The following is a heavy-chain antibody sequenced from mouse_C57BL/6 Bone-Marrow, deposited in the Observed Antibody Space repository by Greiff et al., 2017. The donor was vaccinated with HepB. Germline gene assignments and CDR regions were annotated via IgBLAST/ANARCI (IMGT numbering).Heavy chain of an antibody. V-gene: IGHV1-76*01. J-gene: IGHJ3*01. Sequence: VQLQESGAELVRPGASVKLSCKASGYTFTDYYINWVKQRPGQGLEWIARIYPGSGNTYYNEKFKGKATLTAEKSSSTAYMQLSSLTSEDSAVYFCARSYCLYYYGSPFAYWGQGTLVTVSA. D-gene: IGHD1-1*01. CDR3: ARSYCLYYYGSPFAY. CDR2: IYPGSGNT. CDR1: GYTFTDYY.